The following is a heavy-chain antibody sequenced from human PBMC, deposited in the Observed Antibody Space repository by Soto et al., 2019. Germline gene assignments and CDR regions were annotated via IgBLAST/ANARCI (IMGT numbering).Heavy chain of an antibody. CDR1: GGTFSSYA. CDR3: ARVLCSGGSCYSHFYYYYGMDV. V-gene: IGHV1-69*12. CDR2: IIPIFGTA. J-gene: IGHJ6*02. Sequence: QVQLVQSGAEVKKPGSSVKVSCKASGGTFSSYAISWVRQAPGQGLEWMGGIIPIFGTANYAQKFQGRVTITADESTSTAYMELSSLRSEDTAVYYCARVLCSGGSCYSHFYYYYGMDVWGQGTTVTVSS. D-gene: IGHD2-15*01.